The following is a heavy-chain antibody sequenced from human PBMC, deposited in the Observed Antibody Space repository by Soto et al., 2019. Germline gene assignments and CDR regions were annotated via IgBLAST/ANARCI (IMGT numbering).Heavy chain of an antibody. CDR3: AREDDGGDRGYYGLDV. V-gene: IGHV4-30-4*08. CDR2: ILFSGSF. J-gene: IGHJ6*02. Sequence: PSETLSLTCSVSGGSISYEYYHWTWIRQSPGKGLEWIGYILFSGSFLYNPSFKIRVTISVDTSKIHFSLQLSFVTAADTVFYFCAREDDGGDRGYYGLDVWGQGTTVTVSS. CDR1: GGSISYEYYH. D-gene: IGHD2-21*02.